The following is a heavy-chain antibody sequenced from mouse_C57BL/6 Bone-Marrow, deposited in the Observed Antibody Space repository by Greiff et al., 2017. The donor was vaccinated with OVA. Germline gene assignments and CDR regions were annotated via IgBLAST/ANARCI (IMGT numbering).Heavy chain of an antibody. CDR3: ARAYGSSHWYFDV. Sequence: VQLQQPGTELVKPGASVKLSCKASGYTFTSYWMHWVKQRPGQGLEWIGNINPSNGGTNYNEKFKSKATLTVDKSSSTAHMQLSSLTSEDSAVYYCARAYGSSHWYFDVWGTGTTVTVSS. CDR2: INPSNGGT. D-gene: IGHD1-1*01. J-gene: IGHJ1*03. V-gene: IGHV1-53*01. CDR1: GYTFTSYW.